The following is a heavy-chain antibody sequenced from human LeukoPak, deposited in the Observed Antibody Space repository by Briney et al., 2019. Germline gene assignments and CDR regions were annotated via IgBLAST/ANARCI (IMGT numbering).Heavy chain of an antibody. CDR2: ISSSSSYI. Sequence: GGSLRLSCAASGFTFSSYSMTWVRQAPGKGLEWVSSISSSSSYIYYADSVKGRFTISRDNAKNSLYLQLNSLRAEDTAVYYCASDGRKIYYYYGMDVWGQGTTVTVSS. V-gene: IGHV3-21*01. CDR3: ASDGRKIYYYYGMDV. J-gene: IGHJ6*02. CDR1: GFTFSSYS.